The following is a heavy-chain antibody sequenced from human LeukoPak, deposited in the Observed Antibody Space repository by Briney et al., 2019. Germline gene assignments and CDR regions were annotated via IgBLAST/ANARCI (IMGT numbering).Heavy chain of an antibody. Sequence: GGSLRLSCAASGFTFSRFWMSWVRQAPGKGLEWVANIKQDGSEIHYVDSVKGRFTISRDNAKNSVYLQMNSLRAEDTAIYYCAKEATITAYNFDYWGQGTLVAVSS. CDR1: GFTFSRFW. D-gene: IGHD5-24*01. CDR2: IKQDGSEI. V-gene: IGHV3-7*01. J-gene: IGHJ4*02. CDR3: AKEATITAYNFDY.